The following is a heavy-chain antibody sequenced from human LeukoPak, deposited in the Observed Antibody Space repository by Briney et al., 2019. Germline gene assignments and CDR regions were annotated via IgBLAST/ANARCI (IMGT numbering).Heavy chain of an antibody. J-gene: IGHJ3*02. D-gene: IGHD6-19*01. CDR2: IYYSGST. CDR3: ARTSPGYSSGWEAFDI. CDR1: GGSFSGYY. V-gene: IGHV4-34*01. Sequence: PSETLSLTCAVYGGSFSGYYWSWIRQPPGKGLEWIGSIYYSGSTNYNPSLKSRVTISVDASKNQFSLKLSSVTAADTAVYYCARTSPGYSSGWEAFDIWGQGTMVTVSS.